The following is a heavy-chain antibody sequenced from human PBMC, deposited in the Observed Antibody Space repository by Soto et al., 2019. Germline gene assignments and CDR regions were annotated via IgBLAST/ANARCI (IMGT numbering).Heavy chain of an antibody. CDR1: VGTFSSYA. CDR2: IIPIFGTA. Sequence: GASVKVSCKASVGTFSSYAISWVRQAPGQGLEWMGGIIPIFGTANYAQKFRGRVTITADESTSTAYMELSSLRSEDTAVYYCARVGTDYYDSSGYYYVPPFFDYWGQGTLVTVSS. J-gene: IGHJ4*02. CDR3: ARVGTDYYDSSGYYYVPPFFDY. D-gene: IGHD3-22*01. V-gene: IGHV1-69*13.